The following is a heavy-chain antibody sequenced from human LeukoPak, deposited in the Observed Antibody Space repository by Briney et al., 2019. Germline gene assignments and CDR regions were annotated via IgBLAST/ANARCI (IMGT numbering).Heavy chain of an antibody. Sequence: PGGSLRLSCAASRFTFSSYSMNWVRQAPGQGLEWVSAISSGAASTYYADSVQGRFTISRDNSKNTLYLQMNSLRAEDTAIYYCAKGGVSRPLDYWGQGTLVTVSS. V-gene: IGHV3-23*01. D-gene: IGHD3-10*01. CDR3: AKGGVSRPLDY. CDR1: RFTFSSYS. J-gene: IGHJ4*02. CDR2: ISSGAAST.